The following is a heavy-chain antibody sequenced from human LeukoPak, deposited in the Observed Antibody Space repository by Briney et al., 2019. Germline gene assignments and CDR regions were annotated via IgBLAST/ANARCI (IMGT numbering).Heavy chain of an antibody. CDR1: GFIFTNYY. CDR3: ARGLVLRYFDWSNYSRHMDV. D-gene: IGHD3-9*01. V-gene: IGHV1-46*01. J-gene: IGHJ6*03. Sequence: ASVKVSCMASGFIFTNYYMHWVRQAPGQGLEWMGMIDPSGDTTRYAQKFQGRVTITADKSTSTAYMELSSLRSEDTAVYYCARGLVLRYFDWSNYSRHMDVWGKGTTVTVSS. CDR2: IDPSGDTT.